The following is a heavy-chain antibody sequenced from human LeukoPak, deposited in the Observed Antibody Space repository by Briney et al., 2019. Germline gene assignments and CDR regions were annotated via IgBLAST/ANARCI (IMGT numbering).Heavy chain of an antibody. CDR1: GYSFTSYW. D-gene: IGHD3-22*01. CDR3: ASTYYYDSSGYYYPAD. J-gene: IGHJ4*02. CDR2: IDPSDSYT. Sequence: GESLKISCKGSGYSFTSYWISWVRQMPGKGLEWMGRIDPSDSYTNYSPSFQGHVTISADKSISTAYLQWSSLKASDTAMYYCASTYYYDSSGYYYPADWGQGTLVTVSS. V-gene: IGHV5-10-1*01.